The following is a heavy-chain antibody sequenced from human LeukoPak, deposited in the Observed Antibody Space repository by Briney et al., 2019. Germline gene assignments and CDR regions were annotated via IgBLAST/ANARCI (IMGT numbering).Heavy chain of an antibody. D-gene: IGHD1-26*01. CDR3: AGPSGSYPDAFDI. CDR2: INPNSGGT. J-gene: IGHJ3*02. CDR1: GYTFTGDY. V-gene: IGHV1-2*02. Sequence: ASVKVSWKASGYTFTGDYMHWGRQAPGQGLEWMGWINPNSGGTNYAQKFQGRVTMTRDTSISTAYMELSRLRSDNTAVYYCAGPSGSYPDAFDIWGQGTMVTVSS.